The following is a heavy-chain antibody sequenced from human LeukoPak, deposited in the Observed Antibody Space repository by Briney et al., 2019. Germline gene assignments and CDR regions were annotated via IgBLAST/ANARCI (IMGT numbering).Heavy chain of an antibody. Sequence: GGSLRLSCAASGFTFSSYGMHWVRQAPGKGLEWVAVISYDGSNKYYADSVKGRFTISRDNSKNTLYLQMNSLRAEDTAVYYCAKDRILPRIVGATTGFDYWGQGTLVTVSS. CDR2: ISYDGSNK. J-gene: IGHJ4*02. CDR3: AKDRILPRIVGATTGFDY. D-gene: IGHD1-26*01. V-gene: IGHV3-30*18. CDR1: GFTFSSYG.